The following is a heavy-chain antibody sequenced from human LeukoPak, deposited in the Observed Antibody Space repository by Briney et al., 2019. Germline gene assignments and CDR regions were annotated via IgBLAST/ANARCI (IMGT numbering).Heavy chain of an antibody. D-gene: IGHD2-8*02. J-gene: IGHJ3*02. V-gene: IGHV3-9*03. CDR2: ISWNSGSI. CDR1: GFTFDDYA. Sequence: PGRSLRLSCAVSGFTFDDYAMHWVRQAPGKGLEWVAGISWNSGSIRYADSVKGRFTISRDNAKNSLYLQMNSLRAEDMALYYCAKDEFVASDFTGAFDIWGQGTMVTVSS. CDR3: AKDEFVASDFTGAFDI.